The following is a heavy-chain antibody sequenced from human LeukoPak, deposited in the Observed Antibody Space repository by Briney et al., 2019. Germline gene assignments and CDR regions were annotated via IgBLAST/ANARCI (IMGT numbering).Heavy chain of an antibody. CDR1: GFTFRNYN. V-gene: IGHV3-30*02. D-gene: IGHD6-19*01. CDR2: IRNDGGNK. J-gene: IGHJ4*02. CDR3: AKDSSGWATDY. Sequence: GGSQRLSCAASGFTFRNYNMHWVRQPPGNGLEWVAFIRNDGGNKNYADSVKGRFTISRDNSKNTLYLQMDSLRAEDMAVYYCAKDSSGWATDYWGQGTLVTVSS.